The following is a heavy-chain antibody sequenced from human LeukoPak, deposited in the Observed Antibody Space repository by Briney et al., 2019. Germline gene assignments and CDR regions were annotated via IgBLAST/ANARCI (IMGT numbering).Heavy chain of an antibody. D-gene: IGHD1-26*01. Sequence: GGSQRLSCAASGFIFSDYALSGVCRGPEKGMEWVSAISGGRGSTFYAESVKGRFTFSRDTSKNMVILQMDRLGAEDTAMYYCAKDRGVYSGSWGGAFDIWGQGTMVTVYS. CDR1: GFIFSDYA. CDR3: AKDRGVYSGSWGGAFDI. CDR2: ISGGRGST. V-gene: IGHV3-23*01. J-gene: IGHJ3*02.